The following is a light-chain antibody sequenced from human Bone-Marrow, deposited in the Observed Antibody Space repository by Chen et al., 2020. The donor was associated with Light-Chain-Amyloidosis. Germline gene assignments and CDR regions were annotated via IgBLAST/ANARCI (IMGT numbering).Light chain of an antibody. CDR1: NIGSTS. CDR3: QVWDRSSDRPV. J-gene: IGLJ3*02. CDR2: DDS. Sequence: SYVLTQPSSVSVAPAQTATIACGGNNIGSTSVHWYQQTPGKAPLRVVYDDSERPSGIPERLSGSHSGNTATLTISRVEAGDESDYYCQVWDRSSDRPVFGGGTKLTVL. V-gene: IGLV3-21*02.